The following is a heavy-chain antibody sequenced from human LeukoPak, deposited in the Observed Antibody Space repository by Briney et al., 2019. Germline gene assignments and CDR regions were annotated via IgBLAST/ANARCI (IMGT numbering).Heavy chain of an antibody. Sequence: SETLSLTCAVYGGSFSGYYWSWIRQPPGKGLEWIGEINHSGSTNYNPSLKSRVTISVDTSKNQFSLKLSSVTAADTAVYYCAISQAYYFDYWGQGTLVTVSS. V-gene: IGHV4-34*01. CDR1: GGSFSGYY. CDR2: INHSGST. J-gene: IGHJ4*02. CDR3: AISQAYYFDY.